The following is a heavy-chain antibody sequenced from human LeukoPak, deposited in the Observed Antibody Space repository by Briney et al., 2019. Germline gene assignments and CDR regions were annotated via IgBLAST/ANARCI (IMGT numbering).Heavy chain of an antibody. Sequence: SETLSLTCAVYGGSFSGYYWSWIRQPPGKGLEWIGEINHSGSTNYNPSLKSRVTISVDTSKNQFSLKLSSVTAADTTVYYCARQNFYRYCRSTSCYRPYYYFYMDVWGKGTTVTVSS. CDR3: ARQNFYRYCRSTSCYRPYYYFYMDV. CDR1: GGSFSGYY. V-gene: IGHV4-34*01. CDR2: INHSGST. D-gene: IGHD2-2*01. J-gene: IGHJ6*03.